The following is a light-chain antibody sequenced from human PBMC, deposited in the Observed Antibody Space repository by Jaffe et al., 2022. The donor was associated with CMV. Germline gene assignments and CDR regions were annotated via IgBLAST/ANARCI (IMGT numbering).Light chain of an antibody. Sequence: DIQMTQSPSSLSASVGDRVTITCRASQNITNYINWYQQKPGEAPKLLIYAASSLQTGVPSRFTGSGSGTNFTLIISSLQPGDSATYYCQQSHHTPITFGPGTRLEIK. CDR2: AAS. CDR1: QNITNY. V-gene: IGKV1-39*01. CDR3: QQSHHTPIT. J-gene: IGKJ5*01.